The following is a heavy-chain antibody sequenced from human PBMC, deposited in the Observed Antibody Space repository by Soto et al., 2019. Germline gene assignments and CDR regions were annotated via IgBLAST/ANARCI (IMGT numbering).Heavy chain of an antibody. Sequence: SETLSLPCSVSGDSISSADYFWTWIRQSPGKGLEWMGYIFHSGTTYYNPSLKGRLLISIENSKNQFSLRLTSVTAADSAVYFSAREPPIPKGHNDFCRPGTRVTVSS. CDR3: AREPPIPKGHNDF. CDR2: IFHSGTT. V-gene: IGHV4-30-4*01. J-gene: IGHJ4*02. CDR1: GDSISSADYF.